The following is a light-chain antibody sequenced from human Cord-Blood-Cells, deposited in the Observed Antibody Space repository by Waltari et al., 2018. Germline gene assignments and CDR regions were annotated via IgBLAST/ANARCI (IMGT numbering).Light chain of an antibody. J-gene: IGLJ3*02. CDR2: SNN. Sequence: QSVLTQPPSASGTPGQRVTISCSGSSANIGSNTVNWYQQRPGTAPKLLIYSNNQRPSGLPDRFSGSKSGTSASLAISGLQSEDEADYYCAAWDDSLNGWVFGGGTKLTVL. CDR3: AAWDDSLNGWV. V-gene: IGLV1-44*01. CDR1: SANIGSNT.